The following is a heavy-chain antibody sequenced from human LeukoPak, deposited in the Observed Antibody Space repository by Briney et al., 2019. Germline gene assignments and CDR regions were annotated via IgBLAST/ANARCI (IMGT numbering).Heavy chain of an antibody. J-gene: IGHJ2*01. D-gene: IGHD3-3*01. V-gene: IGHV4-30-2*01. CDR2: IYHIGST. Sequence: SETLSLTCTVSGGSVISSDFYWSWIRQPPGKGLEWIGYIYHIGSTYYNPSLKSRVTISVDRSKNQFSLKLSSVTAADTAVYYCARQLTIFGVVTSWYFDLWGRGTLVTVSS. CDR3: ARQLTIFGVVTSWYFDL. CDR1: GGSVISSDFY.